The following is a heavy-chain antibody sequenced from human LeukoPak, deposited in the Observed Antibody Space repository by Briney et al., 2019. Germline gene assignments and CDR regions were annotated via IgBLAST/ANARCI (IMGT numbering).Heavy chain of an antibody. J-gene: IGHJ5*02. CDR1: DGSISSYY. Sequence: SETLSLTCTVSDGSISSYYWSWIRQPPGKGLEYIGHIYYSGNTDYNPSLKSRVTISVDTSKNQFSLKLSSVTAADTAVYYCARATLRAFDPWGQGTLVTVSS. V-gene: IGHV4-59*01. D-gene: IGHD3-10*01. CDR3: ARATLRAFDP. CDR2: IYYSGNT.